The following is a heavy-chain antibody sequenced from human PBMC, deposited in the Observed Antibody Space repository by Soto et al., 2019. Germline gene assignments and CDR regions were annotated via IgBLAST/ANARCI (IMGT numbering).Heavy chain of an antibody. Sequence: SETLSLTCTVSGASISSGVYYWTWIRQHPGKGLEWIGYIESSGSTFFNPSLKSRVAISVDPSKSHFSLNLNSVTAADTAVYYCARGNDGRYGYWGQGTLVTVSS. CDR2: IESSGST. J-gene: IGHJ4*02. V-gene: IGHV4-31*03. CDR3: ARGNDGRYGY. D-gene: IGHD5-18*01. CDR1: GASISSGVYY.